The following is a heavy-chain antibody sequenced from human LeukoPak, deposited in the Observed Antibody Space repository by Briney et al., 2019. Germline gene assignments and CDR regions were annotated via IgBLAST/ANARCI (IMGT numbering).Heavy chain of an antibody. Sequence: SVKVSCKASGFTFGTSIIQWVRQARGQRLEWIGWIVVGSGNTNYAQKFQERVIITRDMSTSTAYMELSSLRSEDTAVYYCAADRHYYDSSGYYYYFDYWGQGTLVTVSS. J-gene: IGHJ4*02. CDR1: GFTFGTSI. D-gene: IGHD3-22*01. CDR2: IVVGSGNT. V-gene: IGHV1-58*02. CDR3: AADRHYYDSSGYYYYFDY.